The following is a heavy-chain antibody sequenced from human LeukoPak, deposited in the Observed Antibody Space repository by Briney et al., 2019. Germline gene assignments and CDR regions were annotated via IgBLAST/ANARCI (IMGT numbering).Heavy chain of an antibody. CDR3: ARTLGYCSGGSCPPGY. D-gene: IGHD2-15*01. Sequence: SETLSLTCAVYGGSFSGYYWSWIRQPPGKGLEWIGEINSSGDPNYNPSLKSRVTISVDTSKNQFSLKMSSVIAADTAVYYCARTLGYCSGGSCPPGYWGQGSLVTVSS. V-gene: IGHV4-34*01. CDR2: INSSGDP. CDR1: GGSFSGYY. J-gene: IGHJ4*02.